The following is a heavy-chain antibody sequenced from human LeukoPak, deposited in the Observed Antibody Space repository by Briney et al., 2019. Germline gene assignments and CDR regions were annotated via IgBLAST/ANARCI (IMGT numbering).Heavy chain of an antibody. CDR1: GGSISSYY. D-gene: IGHD3-22*01. CDR3: ACLTTADAFDI. CDR2: IYDSGST. V-gene: IGHV4-59*01. Sequence: SSETLSLTCTVSGGSISSYYWSWIRQPPGKGLEWIGYIYDSGSTNYNPSLKSRVTISVDTSKNQLSLKLSSVTAADTAVYYCACLTTADAFDIWGQGTMVTVSS. J-gene: IGHJ3*02.